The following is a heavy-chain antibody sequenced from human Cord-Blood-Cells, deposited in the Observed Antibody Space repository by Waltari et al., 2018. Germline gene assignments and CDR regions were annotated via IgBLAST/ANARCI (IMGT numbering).Heavy chain of an antibody. CDR2: ISGSGGST. V-gene: IGHV3-23*04. Sequence: EVQLVESGGGLVQPGGSLRLSCAASGFTFSSSAMSWVRQAPGEGLEWVSAISGSGGSTYYADSVKGRFTTSRDTSKTTLYRQRNSLRAEDTAVYYCAKEVRGGTGYWGQGTRVTVSS. CDR1: GFTFSSSA. CDR3: AKEVRGGTGY. J-gene: IGHJ4*02. D-gene: IGHD3-16*01.